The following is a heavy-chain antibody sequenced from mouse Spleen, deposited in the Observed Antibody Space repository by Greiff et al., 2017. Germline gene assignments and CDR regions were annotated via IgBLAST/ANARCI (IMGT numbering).Heavy chain of an antibody. Sequence: QVQLQQPGAELVMPGASVKLSCKASGYTFTSYWMHWVKQRPGQGLEWIGEIDPSDSYTNYNQKFKGKATLTVDKSSSTAYMQLSSLTSEDSAVYYCARNGNPQHYFDYWGQGTTLTVSS. D-gene: IGHD2-1*01. CDR1: GYTFTSYW. CDR3: ARNGNPQHYFDY. V-gene: IGHV1-69*01. CDR2: IDPSDSYT. J-gene: IGHJ2*01.